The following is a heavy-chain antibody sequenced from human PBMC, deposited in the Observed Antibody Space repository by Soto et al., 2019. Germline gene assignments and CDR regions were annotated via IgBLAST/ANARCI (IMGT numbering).Heavy chain of an antibody. CDR2: ISGGNT. Sequence: EVQLLESGGGLVQPGGSLRLSCAASGCTFSNYGMSWVRQAPGKGLEWVSSISGGNTFYAGSVKGRFTISRDNSKNTLYLHMNSLTAEDTAVYYCAKAPSSDCNSGACSLRSWGQGTLVTVSS. CDR1: GCTFSNYG. V-gene: IGHV3-23*01. J-gene: IGHJ5*02. CDR3: AKAPSSDCNSGACSLRS. D-gene: IGHD2-21*01.